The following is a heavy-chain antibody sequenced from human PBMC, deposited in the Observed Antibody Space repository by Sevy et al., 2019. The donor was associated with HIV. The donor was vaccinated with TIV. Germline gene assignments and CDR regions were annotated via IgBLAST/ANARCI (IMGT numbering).Heavy chain of an antibody. V-gene: IGHV1-24*01. CDR3: AITKDYYGNSGYPFDY. J-gene: IGHJ4*02. Sequence: ASVKVSCKVFGYTLSELSMHWVRQTPGKGLEWMGSFDPEDGETIYAQKFQGRVAMTEDTSTDTAYMELRSLRSEDTAVFYCAITKDYYGNSGYPFDYWGQGTLVTVSS. CDR2: FDPEDGET. CDR1: GYTLSELS. D-gene: IGHD3-22*01.